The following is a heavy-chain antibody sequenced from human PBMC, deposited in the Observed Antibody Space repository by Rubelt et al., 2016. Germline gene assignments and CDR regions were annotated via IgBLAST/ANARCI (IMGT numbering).Heavy chain of an antibody. V-gene: IGHV3-7*01. CDR1: GFTFSSSW. D-gene: IGHD6-25*01. CDR2: IKQDGREK. J-gene: IGHJ4*02. CDR3: ARDDDSGGWYLDH. Sequence: GGGLVQPGGSLRLSCVASGFTFSSSWMSWVRQAPGKGLEWVASIKQDGREKYYMDSVKGRFTISRDNAKNSLYLQMDSLRGEDTAVYYCARDDDSGGWYLDHWGQGILVTVSS.